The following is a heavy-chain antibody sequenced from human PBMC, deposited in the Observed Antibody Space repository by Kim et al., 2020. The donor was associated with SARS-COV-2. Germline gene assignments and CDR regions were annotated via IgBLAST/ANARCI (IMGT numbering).Heavy chain of an antibody. Sequence: GGSLRLSCAASGFTFSSYWMSWVRQAPGKGLEWVANIKQDGSEKYYVDSVKGRFTISRDNAKNSLYLQMNSLRAEDTAVYYCARGSLYSGSYYCSDYWGQGTLVTVSS. CDR2: IKQDGSEK. V-gene: IGHV3-7*03. CDR1: GFTFSSYW. J-gene: IGHJ4*02. D-gene: IGHD1-26*01. CDR3: ARGSLYSGSYYCSDY.